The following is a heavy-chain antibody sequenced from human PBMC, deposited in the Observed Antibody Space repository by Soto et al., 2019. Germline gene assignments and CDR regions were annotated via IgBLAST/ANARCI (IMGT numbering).Heavy chain of an antibody. CDR3: ARDRGDIDD. D-gene: IGHD3-10*01. J-gene: IGHJ4*02. CDR2: IWYDGSNK. CDR1: GFTFRSYG. V-gene: IGHV3-33*01. Sequence: QPGGPLRLSCAASGFTFRSYGMHWVRQAPGKGLEWVAVIWYDGSNKYYAGSVEGRFTISMDKSKNTLYLQMNSLRSEDTAVYYWARDRGDIDDWGQGTPVTVSS.